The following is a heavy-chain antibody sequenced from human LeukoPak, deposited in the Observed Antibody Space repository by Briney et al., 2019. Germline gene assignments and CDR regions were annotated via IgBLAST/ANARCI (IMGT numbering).Heavy chain of an antibody. CDR2: IYYSGST. D-gene: IGHD3-22*01. CDR1: GGSISSYY. V-gene: IGHV4-59*08. CDR3: ARSTNDYDSSGYYSS. Sequence: SETLSLTCTVSGGSISSYYWSWIRQPPGKGLEWIGYIYYSGSTNYNPSLKSRVTISVDTSKNQFSLKLSSVTAADTAVYYCARSTNDYDSSGYYSSWGQGTLVTVSS. J-gene: IGHJ4*02.